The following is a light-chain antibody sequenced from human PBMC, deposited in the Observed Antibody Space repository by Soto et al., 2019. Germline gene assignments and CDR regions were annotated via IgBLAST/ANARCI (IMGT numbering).Light chain of an antibody. CDR2: DDS. Sequence: LTQPPSVSVAPGQTARITCGGNNIGTKRVHWYQQKPGQAPVMVVYDDSGRPSGIPARFSGSNSGNTATLTISRVEAEDEADYYCQVWDSSSDHYVSGIGTKVTVL. V-gene: IGLV3-21*02. J-gene: IGLJ1*01. CDR1: NIGTKR. CDR3: QVWDSSSDHYV.